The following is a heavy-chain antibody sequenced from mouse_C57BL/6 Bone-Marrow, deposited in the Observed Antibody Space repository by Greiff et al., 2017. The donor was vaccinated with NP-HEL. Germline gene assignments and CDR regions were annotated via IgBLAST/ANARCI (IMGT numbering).Heavy chain of an antibody. CDR2: IDPNSCGT. D-gene: IGHD2-5*01. Sequence: VKLQQPGAELVKPGASLQLSCKSSFSPFTSSLMHWLKQRPGRGLEWIGRIDPNSCGTKYNEKFKSKATLTVDKPSSTAYMQLSSLTSEDSAVYYCARSYYSNYPLFDYWGQGTTLTVSS. V-gene: IGHV1-72*01. J-gene: IGHJ2*01. CDR3: ARSYYSNYPLFDY. CDR1: FSPFTSSL.